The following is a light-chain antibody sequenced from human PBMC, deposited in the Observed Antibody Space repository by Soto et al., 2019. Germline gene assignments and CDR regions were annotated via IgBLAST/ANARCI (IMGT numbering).Light chain of an antibody. CDR3: SSFATTSTDV. J-gene: IGLJ1*01. CDR1: SSDVGGYNF. V-gene: IGLV2-14*03. CDR2: DVN. Sequence: QSALTQPASVSGSPGQSITISCTGTSSDVGGYNFVSWYQQHPGKAPKLMIYDVNSRPSGVSHRFSGSKSGNTASLTISGLQAEDDADYYCSSFATTSTDVFGTGTKVTVL.